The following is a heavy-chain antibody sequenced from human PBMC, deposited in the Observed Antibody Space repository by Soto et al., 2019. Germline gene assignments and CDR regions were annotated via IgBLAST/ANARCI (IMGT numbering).Heavy chain of an antibody. D-gene: IGHD2-8*02. CDR3: LRIGTASNFDY. J-gene: IGHJ4*02. V-gene: IGHV3-23*01. CDR1: GVRFTNYA. Sequence: PGWSLGLSCAASGVRFTNYAMGWVRQAPGKGLEWVSSISYNGGARFYADSVKGRFTTSRDNSKNTLYLQMGSLRAEDTAVYYCLRIGTASNFDYWGQGTLVTVSS. CDR2: ISYNGGAR.